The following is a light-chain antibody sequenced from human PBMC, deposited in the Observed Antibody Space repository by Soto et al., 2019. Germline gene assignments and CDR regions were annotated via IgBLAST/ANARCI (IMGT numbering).Light chain of an antibody. CDR1: QSVSSSY. J-gene: IGKJ1*01. CDR3: QQCRSSSWT. V-gene: IGKV3-20*01. CDR2: GAS. Sequence: EIVLTQSPGTLSLSPGERATLSCRASQSVSSSYLAWYQQKPGQAPRLLIYGASSRATGIPDRFSGSGSGTDFTLTISRLEPEDFAVYYCQQCRSSSWTFAQGTKSEIK.